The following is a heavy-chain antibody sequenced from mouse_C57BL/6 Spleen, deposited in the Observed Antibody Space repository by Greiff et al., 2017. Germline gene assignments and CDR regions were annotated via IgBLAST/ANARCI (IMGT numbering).Heavy chain of an antibody. CDR2: INPNNGGT. J-gene: IGHJ2*01. D-gene: IGHD1-1*01. V-gene: IGHV1-22*01. Sequence: VQLQQSGPELVKPGASVKMSCKASGYTFTDYNMHWVKQSPGQSLEWIGYINPNNGGTSYNQKFKGTATLTANKSSSTAYMELRSLTSEDSAVYDCARFGPITTSFDYWGQGTTLTVSS. CDR1: GYTFTDYN. CDR3: ARFGPITTSFDY.